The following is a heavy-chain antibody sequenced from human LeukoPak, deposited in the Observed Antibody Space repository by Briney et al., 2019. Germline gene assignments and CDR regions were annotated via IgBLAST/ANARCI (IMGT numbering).Heavy chain of an antibody. J-gene: IGHJ6*02. CDR2: INPNSGGT. Sequence: GASVEVSCKASGYTFTGYYMHWVRQAPGQGLEWMGRINPNSGGTNYAQKFQGRVTMTRDTSISTAYMELSRLRSDDTAVYYCARARVAARPFGMDVWGQGTTVTVSS. CDR1: GYTFTGYY. CDR3: ARARVAARPFGMDV. V-gene: IGHV1-2*06. D-gene: IGHD6-6*01.